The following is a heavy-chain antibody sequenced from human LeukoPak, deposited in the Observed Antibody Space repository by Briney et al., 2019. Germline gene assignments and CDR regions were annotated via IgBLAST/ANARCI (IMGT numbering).Heavy chain of an antibody. CDR3: ARYRLVWLPAPVFDY. CDR1: GFTFSSYW. CDR2: IKQDGSEK. J-gene: IGHJ4*02. D-gene: IGHD6-19*01. Sequence: GGSLRLSCAASGFTFSSYWMSWVRQAPGKGLEWVANIKQDGSEKYYEDSVKGRFTISRDNTKNLLYLEMNRLRAEDTAVYYCARYRLVWLPAPVFDYWGQGTLVTVSS. V-gene: IGHV3-7*01.